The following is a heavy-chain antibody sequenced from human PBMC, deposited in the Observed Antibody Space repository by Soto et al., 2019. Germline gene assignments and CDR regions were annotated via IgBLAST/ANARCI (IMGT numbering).Heavy chain of an antibody. D-gene: IGHD5-12*01. CDR3: AREEVATTYYYYYGMDV. CDR2: INPNSGGT. Sequence: ASVKVSCKASGYTFTGYYMHWVRQAPGQGLEWMGWINPNSGGTNYAQKFQGWVTMTRDTSISTAYMELSRLRSDDTAVYYCAREEVATTYYYYYGMDVWGQGTTVTVSS. J-gene: IGHJ6*02. CDR1: GYTFTGYY. V-gene: IGHV1-2*04.